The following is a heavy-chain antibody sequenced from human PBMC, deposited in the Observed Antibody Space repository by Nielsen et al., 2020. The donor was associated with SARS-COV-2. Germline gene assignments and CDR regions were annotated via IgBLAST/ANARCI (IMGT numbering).Heavy chain of an antibody. Sequence: ASVKVSCKASGYTFTSYDINWVRQATGQGLEWMGWMNPNSGNTGYAQKFQGRVTITADESTSTAYMELSSLRSEDTAVYYCARDKGAGLGIAARPSAFDIWGQGTMVTVSS. CDR1: GYTFTSYD. J-gene: IGHJ3*02. V-gene: IGHV1-8*01. CDR3: ARDKGAGLGIAARPSAFDI. CDR2: MNPNSGNT. D-gene: IGHD6-6*01.